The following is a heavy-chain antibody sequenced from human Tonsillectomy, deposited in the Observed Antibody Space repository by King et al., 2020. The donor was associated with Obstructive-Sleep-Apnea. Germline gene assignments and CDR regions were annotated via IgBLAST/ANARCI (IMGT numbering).Heavy chain of an antibody. V-gene: IGHV4-59*08. CDR1: GVSTSSYY. J-gene: IGHJ4*02. Sequence: VQLQESGPGLVKPSETLSLTCTVSGVSTSSYYCIWIRQPPGKGLEWIVYIYYSGYPKYNPSLKSRVTISLDTSKTQFSLKLNSMTAADTAVDFCARGAVTTFLRLQNYFDYWGQGTLVTVSS. D-gene: IGHD4-17*01. CDR3: ARGAVTTFLRLQNYFDY. CDR2: IYYSGYP.